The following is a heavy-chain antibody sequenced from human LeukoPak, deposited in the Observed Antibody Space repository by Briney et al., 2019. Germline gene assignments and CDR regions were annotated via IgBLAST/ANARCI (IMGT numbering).Heavy chain of an antibody. Sequence: ASVKVSCKASGYTFTSYGISWVRQAPGQALEWMGWISAYNGNTNYAQKLQGRVTMTTDTSTSTAYMVLRSLRSDDTAVYYCAREVRIWGGGSCHFDYWGQGTLVTVSS. CDR1: GYTFTSYG. D-gene: IGHD2-15*01. J-gene: IGHJ4*02. V-gene: IGHV1-18*01. CDR2: ISAYNGNT. CDR3: AREVRIWGGGSCHFDY.